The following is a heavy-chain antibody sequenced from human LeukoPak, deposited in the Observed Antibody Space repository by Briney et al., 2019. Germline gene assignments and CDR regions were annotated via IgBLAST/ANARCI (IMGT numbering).Heavy chain of an antibody. D-gene: IGHD3-10*01. CDR1: GGTFSSYA. CDR2: IIPFYGTT. Sequence: SVKVSCKASGGTFSSYAFSWVRQAPGQGLEWMGGIIPFYGTTNYAQRFKGRVTITADESTSTAYMELTSLRSEDTAVYYCASSITLVRGNDYYYYYGMDVWGKGTAVTVSS. V-gene: IGHV1-69*01. J-gene: IGHJ6*04. CDR3: ASSITLVRGNDYYYYYGMDV.